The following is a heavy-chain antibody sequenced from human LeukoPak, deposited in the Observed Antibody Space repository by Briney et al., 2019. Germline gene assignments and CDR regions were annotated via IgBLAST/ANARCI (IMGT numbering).Heavy chain of an antibody. D-gene: IGHD3-3*01. Sequence: SETLSLTCTVSGGSISSSSYYWGWIRQPPGKGLEWIGSIYYSGSTYYNPSLKSRVTISVDTSKNQFSLKLSSVTAADTAVYYCARLTNTIFGVVYLDYWGQGTLVTVSS. CDR3: ARLTNTIFGVVYLDY. CDR2: IYYSGST. J-gene: IGHJ4*02. V-gene: IGHV4-39*07. CDR1: GGSISSSSYY.